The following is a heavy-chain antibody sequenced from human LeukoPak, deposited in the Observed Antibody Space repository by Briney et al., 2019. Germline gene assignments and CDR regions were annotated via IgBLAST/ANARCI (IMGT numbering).Heavy chain of an antibody. Sequence: GGSLRLSCAASGFSLSRYWMHWVRQVPGKGLVWVSHINSDEATTTYADSVEGRFTISADKAKNTLYMQMNSLRAEDTAVYYCAKGRGPRQALDYWGQGTLVTVSS. D-gene: IGHD3-10*01. CDR1: GFSLSRYW. CDR3: AKGRGPRQALDY. J-gene: IGHJ4*02. V-gene: IGHV3-74*01. CDR2: INSDEATT.